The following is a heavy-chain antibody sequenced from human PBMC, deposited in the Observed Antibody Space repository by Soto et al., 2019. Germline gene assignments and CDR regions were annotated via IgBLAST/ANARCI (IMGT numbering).Heavy chain of an antibody. D-gene: IGHD2-2*01. CDR1: GGSISRTNW. V-gene: IGHV4-4*02. CDR3: ARANIVLVPAAMGVWLDP. Sequence: SDTLSLTCAVSGGSISRTNWWSWVRLPPGKGLEWIGEISHRGGTNYNPSLKSRATISLDTSMNKFSLELSSVTAADTAVYYCARANIVLVPAAMGVWLDPWGLGTLVTVYS. CDR2: ISHRGGT. J-gene: IGHJ5*02.